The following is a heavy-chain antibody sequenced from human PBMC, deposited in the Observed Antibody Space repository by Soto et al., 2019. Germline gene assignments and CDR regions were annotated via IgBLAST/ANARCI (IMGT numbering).Heavy chain of an antibody. CDR3: GRRCSSTSCYGGTYGMDV. CDR2: IIPIFGTA. V-gene: IGHV1-69*01. CDR1: GGTFSSYA. Sequence: QVQLVQSGAEVKKPGSSVKVSCKASGGTFSSYAISWVRQAPGQGLEWMGGIIPIFGTANYAQKFQGRVTITADESTSTAYMELSSLRSEDTAVYYCGRRCSSTSCYGGTYGMDVWGQGTTVTVSS. J-gene: IGHJ6*02. D-gene: IGHD2-2*01.